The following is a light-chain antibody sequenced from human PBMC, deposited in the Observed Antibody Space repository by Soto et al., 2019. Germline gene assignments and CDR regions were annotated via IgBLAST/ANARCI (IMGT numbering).Light chain of an antibody. V-gene: IGKV3-20*01. CDR1: QSVNNNY. CDR3: QQYNSWPPT. CDR2: GAS. J-gene: IGKJ4*01. Sequence: EIVLTQSPGTLSLSPGERATLSCRASQSVNNNYLAWFQQKPGQAPRLLVYGASSRATGIPDRFSGSGSGTDFTLTISILEPEDFAVYYCQQYNSWPPTFGGGTKVEIK.